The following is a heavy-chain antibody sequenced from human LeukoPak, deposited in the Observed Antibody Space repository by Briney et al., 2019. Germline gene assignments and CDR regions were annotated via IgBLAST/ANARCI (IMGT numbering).Heavy chain of an antibody. J-gene: IGHJ4*02. D-gene: IGHD5-12*01. CDR1: GGSISSYY. CDR2: IYYSGSA. V-gene: IGHV4-59*01. Sequence: SETLSLTCTISGGSISSYYWNWIRQPPGKGLEWIGYIYYSGSAYYNPSLKSRVTISVDTSKNQFSLKLSSVTAADTAVYYCAGRKRIYSGFDYWGQGTLVTVSS. CDR3: AGRKRIYSGFDY.